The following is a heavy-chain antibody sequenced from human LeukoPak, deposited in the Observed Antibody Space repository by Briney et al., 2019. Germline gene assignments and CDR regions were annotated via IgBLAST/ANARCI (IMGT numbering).Heavy chain of an antibody. V-gene: IGHV1-46*03. CDR1: GGTFSSYA. J-gene: IGHJ5*02. D-gene: IGHD2-2*01. CDR3: ARAGIVVVPAALNNWFDP. CDR2: INPSGGST. Sequence: ASVKVSCKASGGTFSSYAISWVRQAPGQGLEWMGIINPSGGSTSYAQKFQGRVTMTRDTSTSTVYMELSSLRSEDTAVYYCARAGIVVVPAALNNWFDPWGQGTLVTVSS.